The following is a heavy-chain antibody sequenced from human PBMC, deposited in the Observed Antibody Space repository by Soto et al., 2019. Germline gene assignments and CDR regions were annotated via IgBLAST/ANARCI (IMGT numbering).Heavy chain of an antibody. CDR1: GFTFTSSA. D-gene: IGHD1-1*01. CDR2: IVVGSGNT. CDR3: AADSSATNRHPYYYYYYYMDV. Sequence: SVKVSCKASGFTFTSSAMQWVRQARGQRLEWIGWIVVGSGNTNYAQKFQERVTITRDMSTSTAYMELSSLRSEDTAVYYCAADSSATNRHPYYYYYYYMDVWGKGTTVTVSS. V-gene: IGHV1-58*02. J-gene: IGHJ6*03.